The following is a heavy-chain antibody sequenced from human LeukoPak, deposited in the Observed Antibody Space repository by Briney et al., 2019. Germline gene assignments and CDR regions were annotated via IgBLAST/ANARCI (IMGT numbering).Heavy chain of an antibody. CDR3: ARGIPRRVVLPAHSYGYPDY. D-gene: IGHD2-2*01. CDR1: GFTFSSYS. CDR2: ISSSSSTT. V-gene: IGHV3-48*01. J-gene: IGHJ4*02. Sequence: GGSLRLSCAASGFTFSSYSMNWVRQAPGKGLEWVSYISSSSSTTYYADSVKGRFTISRDNAKNSLYLQMNSLRAEDTAVYYCARGIPRRVVLPAHSYGYPDYWGQGTLVTVSS.